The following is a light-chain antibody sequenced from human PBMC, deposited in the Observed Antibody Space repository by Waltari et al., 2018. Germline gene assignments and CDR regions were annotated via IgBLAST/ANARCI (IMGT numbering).Light chain of an antibody. CDR2: RNN. CDR1: SSNIGSAY. Sequence: QSVLTQPPSSSGTPGQSVTISCSGISSNIGSAYVYWYQHLPGAAPKLPIYRNNRRPSGVPDRFSGSKSGTSASLAINGLRSEDEGDYYCAAWDDSLRGQFGGGTKLTVL. J-gene: IGLJ2*01. CDR3: AAWDDSLRGQ. V-gene: IGLV1-47*01.